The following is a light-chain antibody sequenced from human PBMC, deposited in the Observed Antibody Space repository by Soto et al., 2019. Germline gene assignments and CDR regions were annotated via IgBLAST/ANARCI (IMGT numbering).Light chain of an antibody. Sequence: DVQMTQSPSSLSASVGDRVTITCRASQSVTTYLNWYQQKPGRAPDLLIYAASTLQSGVPSRFSGSGSGTDFTLTISSLQAEDFATYYCQQSYSTPITFGQGTRLEIK. CDR2: AAS. CDR1: QSVTTY. J-gene: IGKJ5*01. CDR3: QQSYSTPIT. V-gene: IGKV1-39*01.